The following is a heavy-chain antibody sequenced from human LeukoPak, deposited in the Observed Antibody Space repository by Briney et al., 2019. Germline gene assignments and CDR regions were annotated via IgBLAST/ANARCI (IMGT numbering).Heavy chain of an antibody. CDR2: INPNSGGT. CDR1: GYTFTGYY. J-gene: IGHJ5*02. D-gene: IGHD3-10*01. Sequence: ASVKVSCKASGYTFTGYYMHWVRQAPGQGLEWMGWINPNSGGTNYAQKFQGRVTMTRDTSISTAYMELSRLRSDDTAVYYCARAVLLWFGESRGNWFDPWGQGTLVTVSS. CDR3: ARAVLLWFGESRGNWFDP. V-gene: IGHV1-2*02.